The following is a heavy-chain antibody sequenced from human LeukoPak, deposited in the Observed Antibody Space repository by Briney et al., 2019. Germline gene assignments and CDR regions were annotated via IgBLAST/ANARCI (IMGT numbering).Heavy chain of an antibody. Sequence: SETLSLTCTVSGGSISSSSYYWGWIRQPPGKGLEWIGSIYYSGSTYYNPSLKSRVTISVDTSKNQFSLKLSSVTAADTAVYYCAKGMVRGVILKGFDYWGQGTLVAVSS. CDR3: AKGMVRGVILKGFDY. D-gene: IGHD3-10*01. J-gene: IGHJ4*02. V-gene: IGHV4-39*07. CDR1: GGSISSSSYY. CDR2: IYYSGST.